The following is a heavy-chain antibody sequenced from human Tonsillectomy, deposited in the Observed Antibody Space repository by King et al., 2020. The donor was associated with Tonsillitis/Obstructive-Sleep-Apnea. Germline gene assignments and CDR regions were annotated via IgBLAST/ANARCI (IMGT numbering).Heavy chain of an antibody. CDR1: GFTFSYYA. D-gene: IGHD2-2*02. V-gene: IGHV3-30*01. J-gene: IGHJ4*02. CDR3: ARDLPIVMIPAAIKGGFDY. Sequence: VQLVESGGGVVQPGRSLRLSCAASGFTFSYYAMHWVRQAPGKGLEWVAVISYDGSNKYYADSVKGRFTISRDNSKNTLYLQMNSLRPEGTAVYYCARDLPIVMIPAAIKGGFDYWGQGTLVTVSS. CDR2: ISYDGSNK.